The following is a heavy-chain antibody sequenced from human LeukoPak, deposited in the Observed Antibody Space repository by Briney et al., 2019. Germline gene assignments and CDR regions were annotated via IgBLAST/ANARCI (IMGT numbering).Heavy chain of an antibody. Sequence: PGGSLRLSCAASGFTFSSYWMSWVRQAPGKGLEWVANIKQDGSEKYYVDSVKGRLTISRDNAKNSLYLQMNSLRAEDTAVYYCARIGSGWYWDYWGQGTLVTVSS. J-gene: IGHJ4*02. V-gene: IGHV3-7*01. CDR1: GFTFSSYW. D-gene: IGHD6-19*01. CDR3: ARIGSGWYWDY. CDR2: IKQDGSEK.